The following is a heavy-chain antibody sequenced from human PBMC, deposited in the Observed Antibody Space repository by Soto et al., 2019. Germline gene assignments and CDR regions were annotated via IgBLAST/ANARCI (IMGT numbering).Heavy chain of an antibody. D-gene: IGHD3-22*01. CDR3: ARLGGYYQSLDS. CDR2: IYYSGGT. J-gene: IGHJ5*01. Sequence: QVQLQESGPGLVKPSETLSLTCTVSGGSLTSYYWAWIRQPPGKGLEWIGYIYYSGGTSYNPSINSRVTISVDSSNNQFSLNLSSVSAADTAVYYCARLGGYYQSLDSWGQGTLVTVSS. CDR1: GGSLTSYY. V-gene: IGHV4-59*08.